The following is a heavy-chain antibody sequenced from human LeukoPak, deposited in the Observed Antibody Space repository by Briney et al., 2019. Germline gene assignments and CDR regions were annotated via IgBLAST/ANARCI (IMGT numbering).Heavy chain of an antibody. J-gene: IGHJ4*02. Sequence: GGSLRLSCAASGFTFSSYAMSWVRQAPGKGLEWVSLISGSGSSTYYADSVKGRFTISRDNSKNTLHLQMNSLRAEDTAVYYCAKRGFIAGNPTDFDYWGQGTLVTVSS. CDR1: GFTFSSYA. CDR2: ISGSGSST. V-gene: IGHV3-23*01. CDR3: AKRGFIAGNPTDFDY. D-gene: IGHD6-13*01.